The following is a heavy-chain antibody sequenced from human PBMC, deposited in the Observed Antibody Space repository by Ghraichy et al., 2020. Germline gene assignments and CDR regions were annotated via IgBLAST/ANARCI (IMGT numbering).Heavy chain of an antibody. CDR1: GFIFSSSA. Sequence: GGSLRLSCAASGFIFSSSAMHWVRQAPGKGLDWVATISNNVKDKFYGDSVKGRFTISRDNSKNTLDLQMNSLRAEDTAVYYCAKEYVTSGSCLDSWGQGTLVTVSS. V-gene: IGHV3-30*04. CDR2: ISNNVKDK. CDR3: AKEYVTSGSCLDS. J-gene: IGHJ4*02. D-gene: IGHD3-10*01.